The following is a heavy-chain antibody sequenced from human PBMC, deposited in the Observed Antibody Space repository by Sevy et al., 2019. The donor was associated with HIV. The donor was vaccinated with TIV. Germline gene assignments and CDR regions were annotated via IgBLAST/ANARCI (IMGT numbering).Heavy chain of an antibody. CDR2: IYHSGSI. V-gene: IGHV4-4*02. Sequence: SETLSLTCAVSGGSINSNNWWSWVRQPPGKGLEWIGEIYHSGSINYNPSLKSRVTISVDKSKKQCSLKVNSVSATDTAVYYWASRLWFGELGGGYFDYWGQGTLVTVSS. CDR3: ASRLWFGELGGGYFDY. J-gene: IGHJ4*02. CDR1: GGSINSNNW. D-gene: IGHD3-10*01.